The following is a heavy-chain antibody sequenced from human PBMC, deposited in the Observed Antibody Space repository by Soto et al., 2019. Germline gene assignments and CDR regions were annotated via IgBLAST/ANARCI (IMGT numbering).Heavy chain of an antibody. CDR2: IIPIFGTA. V-gene: IGHV1-69*13. CDR1: GGTFSSYA. CDR3: ARAKAAGTRRYYYYGMDV. J-gene: IGHJ6*02. D-gene: IGHD6-13*01. Sequence: SVKVSCKASGGTFSSYAISWVRQAPGQGLEWMGGIIPIFGTANYAQKFQGRVTITADESTSTAYMELSSLRSEDTAVYYCARAKAAGTRRYYYYGMDVWGQGTTVTVSS.